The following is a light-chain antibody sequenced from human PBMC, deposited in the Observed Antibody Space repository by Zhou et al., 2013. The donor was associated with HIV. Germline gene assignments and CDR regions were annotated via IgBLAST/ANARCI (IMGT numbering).Light chain of an antibody. J-gene: IGKJ1*01. V-gene: IGKV1-17*01. CDR1: QSISSY. CDR2: LTS. Sequence: DIQMTQSPSSLSASVGDRVTITCRASQSISSYLNWYQQKPGKAPKLLIYLTSSLQSGVPSRFSGSGSGTEFTLTISSLQLEDFATYYCRQHNTFPQTFGQGTKVEIK. CDR3: RQHNTFPQT.